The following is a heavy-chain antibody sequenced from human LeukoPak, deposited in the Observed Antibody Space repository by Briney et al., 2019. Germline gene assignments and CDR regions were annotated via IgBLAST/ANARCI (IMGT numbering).Heavy chain of an antibody. CDR2: ISASGTTI. CDR1: GVTFSNYE. Sequence: GGSLRLSCAASGVTFSNYEMKWVRQARGKGGEGSSFISASGTTIYYADSVKGRFTVSRDNAKNSLYLQMNSLRAEDTAVYFCARVVGYYGSGMTYYFDSWGQGTLVTVSS. D-gene: IGHD3-10*01. J-gene: IGHJ4*02. V-gene: IGHV3-48*03. CDR3: ARVVGYYGSGMTYYFDS.